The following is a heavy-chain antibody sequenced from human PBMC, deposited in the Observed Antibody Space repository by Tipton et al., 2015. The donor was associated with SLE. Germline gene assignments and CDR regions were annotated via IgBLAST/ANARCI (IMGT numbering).Heavy chain of an antibody. CDR1: GFTFSNAW. Sequence: SLRLSCAAPGFTFSNAWMSWVRQAPGKGLEWVGRIKSKTDGGTRDYAAPVKGRFTISRDDSKNTLYMQMNSLKTEDTAVYYCTTGGYFGWYFDLWGRGTLVTVSS. CDR3: TTGGYFGWYFDL. V-gene: IGHV3-15*01. CDR2: IKSKTDGGTR. J-gene: IGHJ2*01. D-gene: IGHD3-9*01.